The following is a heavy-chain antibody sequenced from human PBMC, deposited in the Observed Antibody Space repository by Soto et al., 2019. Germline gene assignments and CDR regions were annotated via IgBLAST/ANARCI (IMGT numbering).Heavy chain of an antibody. V-gene: IGHV1-69*13. CDR1: GGTFSSYA. Sequence: SVKVSGNASGGTFSSYAISWVRQAPGQGLEWMGGIIPIFGTANYAQKFQGRVTITADESTSTAYMELSSLRSEDMAVYYCARVVGYSSGPFDYWGQGTLVTVSS. CDR3: ARVVGYSSGPFDY. D-gene: IGHD5-18*01. CDR2: IIPIFGTA. J-gene: IGHJ4*02.